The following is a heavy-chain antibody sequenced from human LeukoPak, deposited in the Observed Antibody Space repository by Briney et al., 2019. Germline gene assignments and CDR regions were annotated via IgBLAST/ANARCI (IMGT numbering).Heavy chain of an antibody. CDR2: IYYSGST. D-gene: IGHD3-22*01. V-gene: IGHV4-39*01. Sequence: PSETLSLTCTVSGGSISSSSYYWGWIRQPPGKGLEWIGSIYYSGSTYYNPSLKSRVTISVDTSKNQFSLKLSSVTAADTAVYYCARHYDSSGYQWDYFDYWGQGTLVTVSS. J-gene: IGHJ4*02. CDR3: ARHYDSSGYQWDYFDY. CDR1: GGSISSSSYY.